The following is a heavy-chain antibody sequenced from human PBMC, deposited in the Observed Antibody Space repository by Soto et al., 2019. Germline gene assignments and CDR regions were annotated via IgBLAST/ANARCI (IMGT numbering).Heavy chain of an antibody. D-gene: IGHD2-2*02. CDR3: ARHGDIVVVPAAINWFDP. V-gene: IGHV5-10-1*01. CDR2: IDPSDSYT. J-gene: IGHJ5*02. CDR1: GYSFTSYW. Sequence: PGESLKLSCKGSGYSFTSYWISWVRQMPGKGLEWMGRIDPSDSYTNYSPSFQGHVTISADKSISTAYLQWSSLKASDTAMYYCARHGDIVVVPAAINWFDPWGQGTLVTVSS.